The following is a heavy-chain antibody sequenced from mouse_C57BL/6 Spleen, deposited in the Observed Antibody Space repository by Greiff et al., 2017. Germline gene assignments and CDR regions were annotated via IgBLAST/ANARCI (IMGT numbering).Heavy chain of an antibody. Sequence: EVQLQQSGPVLVKPGASVKMSCKASGYTFTDYYMNWVKQSHGKSLEWIGVINPYNGGTSYNQKFKGKATLTVDKSSSTAYMELNSLTSEDSAVXYCARSDYSNLWAMDYWGQGTSVTVSS. CDR2: INPYNGGT. D-gene: IGHD2-5*01. J-gene: IGHJ4*01. CDR3: ARSDYSNLWAMDY. CDR1: GYTFTDYY. V-gene: IGHV1-19*01.